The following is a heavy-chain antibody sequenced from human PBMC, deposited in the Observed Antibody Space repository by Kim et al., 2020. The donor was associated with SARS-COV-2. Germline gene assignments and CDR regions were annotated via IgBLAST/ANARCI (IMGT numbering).Heavy chain of an antibody. Sequence: GGSLRLSCTASGFTFGDYAMSWVRQAPGKGLEWVGFIRSKAYGGTTEYAASVKGRFTISRDDSKSIAYLQMNSLKTEDTAVYYCTRSIAVAGTNCFDYWGQGTLVTVSS. V-gene: IGHV3-49*04. CDR2: IRSKAYGGTT. CDR3: TRSIAVAGTNCFDY. J-gene: IGHJ4*02. CDR1: GFTFGDYA. D-gene: IGHD6-19*01.